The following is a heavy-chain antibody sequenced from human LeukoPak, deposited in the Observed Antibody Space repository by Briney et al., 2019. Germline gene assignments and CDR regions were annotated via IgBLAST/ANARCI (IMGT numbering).Heavy chain of an antibody. J-gene: IGHJ6*03. CDR1: GYTFTSYG. Sequence: GASVKVSCKASGYTFTSYGISWVRQAPGQGLEWMGWISAYNGNTNYAQKLQGRVTMTTDTSTSTAYMELRSLRSDDTAVYYCARSYSSLPYTMIYYYYMDVWGKGTTVTVSS. CDR2: ISAYNGNT. D-gene: IGHD6-6*01. CDR3: ARSYSSLPYTMIYYYYMDV. V-gene: IGHV1-18*01.